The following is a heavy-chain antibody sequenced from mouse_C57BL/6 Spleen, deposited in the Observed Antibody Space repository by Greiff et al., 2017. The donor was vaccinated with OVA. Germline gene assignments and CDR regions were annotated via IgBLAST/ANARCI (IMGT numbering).Heavy chain of an antibody. CDR1: GYAFSSYW. Sequence: VQLQQSGAELVKPGASVKISCKASGYAFSSYWMNWVKQRPGKGLEWIGQIYPGDGDTNYNGKFKGKATLTADKSSSTAYMQLSSLTSEDSAVYFCASGFYYGSSYDYYAMDYWGQGTSVTVSS. J-gene: IGHJ4*01. V-gene: IGHV1-80*01. CDR3: ASGFYYGSSYDYYAMDY. D-gene: IGHD1-1*01. CDR2: IYPGDGDT.